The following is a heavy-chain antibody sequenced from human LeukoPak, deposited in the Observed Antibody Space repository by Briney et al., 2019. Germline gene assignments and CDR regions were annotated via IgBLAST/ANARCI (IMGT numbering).Heavy chain of an antibody. J-gene: IGHJ3*02. Sequence: SETLSLTCTVSGGSISSGTDYWSWIRQPAGKGLEWIGRIYTSGSTNYNPSLKSRVTISVDTSKNQFSLKLSSVTAADTAVYYCARHSSGYYLDAFDIWGQGTMVTVSS. D-gene: IGHD3-22*01. CDR2: IYTSGST. V-gene: IGHV4-61*02. CDR3: ARHSSGYYLDAFDI. CDR1: GGSISSGTDY.